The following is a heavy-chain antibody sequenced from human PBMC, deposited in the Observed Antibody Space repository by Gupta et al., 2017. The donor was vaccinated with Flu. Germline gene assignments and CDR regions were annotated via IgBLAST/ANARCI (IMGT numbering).Heavy chain of an antibody. V-gene: IGHV3-21*01. CDR1: GFTFSTYN. D-gene: IGHD2/OR15-2a*01. J-gene: IGHJ3*02. CDR2: ISSSTSYK. Sequence: VQLVESGGGLVKPGGSLRLSCAASGFTFSTYNLNWVRQAPGKGLEWISSISSSTSYKYYADSVKGRFIISRDNAKNSLYLQMSSLRAEDTAVYYCARRGNYLGDAFDIWGQGTMVTVSS. CDR3: ARRGNYLGDAFDI.